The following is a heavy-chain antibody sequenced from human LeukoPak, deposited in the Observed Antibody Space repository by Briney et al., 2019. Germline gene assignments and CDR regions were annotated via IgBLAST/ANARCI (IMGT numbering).Heavy chain of an antibody. CDR3: AKEGYSSSWYDAFDI. D-gene: IGHD6-13*01. CDR2: IRYDGSNK. J-gene: IGHJ3*02. V-gene: IGHV3-30*02. CDR1: GFTFSSYG. Sequence: AGGSLRLSCAASGFTFSSYGMHWVRQAPGKGLEWVAFIRYDGSNKYYADSVKGRFTISRDNSKNTLYLQMNSLRAEDTAVYYCAKEGYSSSWYDAFDIWGQGTIVTVSS.